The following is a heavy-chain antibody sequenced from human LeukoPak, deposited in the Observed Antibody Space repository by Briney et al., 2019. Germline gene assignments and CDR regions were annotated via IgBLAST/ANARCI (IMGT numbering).Heavy chain of an antibody. CDR2: ISYDGSNK. Sequence: PGGSLRLSCAASGFTFSSYAMHWARQAPAKGLEWVAVISYDGSNKYYADSVKGRFTTSRDNSKNTLYLQMNSLRAEDTAVYYCARAAIAARPLDYWGQGTLVTVSS. V-gene: IGHV3-30-3*01. CDR1: GFTFSSYA. J-gene: IGHJ4*02. D-gene: IGHD6-6*01. CDR3: ARAAIAARPLDY.